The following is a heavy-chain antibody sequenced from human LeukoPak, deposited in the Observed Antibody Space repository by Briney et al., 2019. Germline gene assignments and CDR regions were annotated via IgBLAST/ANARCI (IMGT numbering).Heavy chain of an antibody. CDR2: IYGSGST. Sequence: PSETLSLTCTVSGGSISSYYWSWIRQPPGKGMEWIGHIYGSGSTNYNPSLKSRVTLSVDTSKNQFSLKLSSVTAADTAVYYCAREGTSGTHLNWFDPWGQGTLVTVSS. CDR1: GGSISSYY. CDR3: AREGTSGTHLNWFDP. D-gene: IGHD1-1*01. V-gene: IGHV4-59*01. J-gene: IGHJ5*02.